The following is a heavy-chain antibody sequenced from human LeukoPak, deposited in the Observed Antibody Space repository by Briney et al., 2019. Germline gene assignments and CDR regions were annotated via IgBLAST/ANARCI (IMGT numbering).Heavy chain of an antibody. CDR3: AKDPSDLGGSGSYNYFDC. V-gene: IGHV3-53*01. D-gene: IGHD3-10*01. Sequence: GRSLRLSCAASGFTVSSNYMSWVRQAPGKGLEWVSVIYSSGSTHYADSVKGRFTISRDNSKNTLYLQMKTLRAEDTAVYYCAKDPSDLGGSGSYNYFDCRGQGTLVTVSS. CDR2: IYSSGST. J-gene: IGHJ4*02. CDR1: GFTVSSNY.